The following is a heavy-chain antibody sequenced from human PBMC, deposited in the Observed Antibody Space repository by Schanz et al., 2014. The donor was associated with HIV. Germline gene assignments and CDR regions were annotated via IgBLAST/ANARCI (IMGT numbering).Heavy chain of an antibody. CDR2: IIPIFGTA. J-gene: IGHJ6*02. Sequence: QVQLVQSGAEVQKPGSSVKVSCKASEGTLSSNAISWVRQAPGQGLEWMGGIIPIFGTATYAQKFQGRVTVTADESTSTAYMELSSLRFEDTAVYYCARGVPVVDLLDYHGLDVWGQGTTVTVSS. D-gene: IGHD2-2*01. CDR1: EGTLSSNA. CDR3: ARGVPVVDLLDYHGLDV. V-gene: IGHV1-69*01.